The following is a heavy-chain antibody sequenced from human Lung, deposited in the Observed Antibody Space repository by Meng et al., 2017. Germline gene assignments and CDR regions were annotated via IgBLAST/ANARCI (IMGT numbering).Heavy chain of an antibody. D-gene: IGHD3-10*01. J-gene: IGHJ5*02. CDR3: ARGSITMVRGVSVFDP. Sequence: RAHEPGPGLGESSGALLLTCAVAGGFISSRHWWIWVRQPQGKGLEWMREIYHSASINYNPPLKRRVNISVAKSKNQFHLELSYVTAADTAVYYCARGSITMVRGVSVFDPWGQGTLVTVSS. CDR2: IYHSASI. CDR1: GGFISSRHW. V-gene: IGHV4-4*02.